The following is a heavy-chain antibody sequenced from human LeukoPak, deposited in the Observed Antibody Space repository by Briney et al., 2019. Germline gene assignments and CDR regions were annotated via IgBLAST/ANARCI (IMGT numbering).Heavy chain of an antibody. D-gene: IGHD2-2*01. V-gene: IGHV3-48*01. Sequence: GGALRLSCAASVYNFSAYSMNCVRQALGGGREWVSYISTSGRTIYYADSVRGRFTISRDNAKNSLYMQVNSPRAEDTAVYYCARGCGSTSFYWGQGTLVTVSS. CDR3: ARGCGSTSFY. CDR1: VYNFSAYS. CDR2: ISTSGRTI. J-gene: IGHJ4*02.